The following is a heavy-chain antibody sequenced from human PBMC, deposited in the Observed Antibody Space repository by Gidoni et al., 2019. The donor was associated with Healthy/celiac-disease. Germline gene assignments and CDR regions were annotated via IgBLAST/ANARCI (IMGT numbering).Heavy chain of an antibody. J-gene: IGHJ5*02. CDR3: ARDGEQWLVLSWFDP. V-gene: IGHV3-33*01. D-gene: IGHD6-19*01. CDR2: IWYDGSNK. Sequence: VQLVESGGGVVQPGRSLRLSCAASGFTFGSYGMHWVRQAPGKGLEWVAVIWYDGSNKYYADSVKGRFTISRDNSKNTLYLQMNSLRAEDTAVYYCARDGEQWLVLSWFDPWGQGTLVTVSS. CDR1: GFTFGSYG.